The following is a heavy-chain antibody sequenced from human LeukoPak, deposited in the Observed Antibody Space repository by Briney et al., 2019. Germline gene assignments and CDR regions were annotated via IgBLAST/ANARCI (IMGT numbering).Heavy chain of an antibody. V-gene: IGHV1-2*02. D-gene: IGHD2-15*01. CDR2: ISPNSGGT. J-gene: IGHJ4*02. CDR3: AREYGCSGGSCYVYGY. CDR1: GYTFTGYY. Sequence: ASMKVSYKASGYTFTGYYMHWVRQAPGQGLEWMGWISPNSGGTNYAQKFQGRVTMTRDTSISTAYMELSRLRSDDTAVYYCAREYGCSGGSCYVYGYWGQGTLVTVSS.